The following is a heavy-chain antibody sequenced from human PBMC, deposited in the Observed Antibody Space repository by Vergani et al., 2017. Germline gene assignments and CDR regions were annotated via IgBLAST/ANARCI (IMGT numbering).Heavy chain of an antibody. CDR2: IRSKAYGGTT. CDR1: GFTVSSNY. V-gene: IGHV3-49*04. J-gene: IGHJ4*02. CDR3: TNYYYDSSGYYPGGY. D-gene: IGHD3-22*01. Sequence: EVQLVESGGGLVQPGGSLRLSCAASGFTVSSNYMSWVRQAPGKGLEWVGFIRSKAYGGTTEYAASVKGRFTISRDDSKSIAYLQMNSLKTEDTAVYYCTNYYYDSSGYYPGGYWGQGTLVTVSS.